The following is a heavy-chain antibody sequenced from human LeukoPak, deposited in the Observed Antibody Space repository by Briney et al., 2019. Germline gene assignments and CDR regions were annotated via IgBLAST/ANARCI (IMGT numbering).Heavy chain of an antibody. V-gene: IGHV4-34*01. CDR1: GGSSSGYY. D-gene: IGHD2-2*01. J-gene: IGHJ6*03. CDR3: ARAREDIVVVPAAMRIYYYYYMDV. CDR2: INHSGST. Sequence: SETLSLTCAAYGGSSSGYYWSWIRQPPGKGLEWIGEINHSGSTNYNPSLKSRVTISVDTSKNQFSLKLSSVSAADTAVYYCARAREDIVVVPAAMRIYYYYYMDVWGKGTTVTVSS.